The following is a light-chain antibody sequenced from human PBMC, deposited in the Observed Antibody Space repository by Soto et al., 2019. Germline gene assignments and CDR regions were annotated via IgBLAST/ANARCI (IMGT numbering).Light chain of an antibody. CDR2: DAS. CDR3: QQYNTFWT. J-gene: IGKJ1*01. Sequence: IQMTQSPSTLSASVGDRVTITCRASQNIGSWLAWYQQKPGKAPKFLIYDASSLESGVPSRFSGSGSGTEFTLTISSLQPDDFATYYCQQYNTFWTFGQGTKVDIK. CDR1: QNIGSW. V-gene: IGKV1-5*01.